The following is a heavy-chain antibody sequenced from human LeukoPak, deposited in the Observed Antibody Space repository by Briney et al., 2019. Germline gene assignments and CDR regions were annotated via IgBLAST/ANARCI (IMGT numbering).Heavy chain of an antibody. D-gene: IGHD3-10*01. CDR1: GFTFSNYW. CDR3: ARETATGFYGSGSPDY. CDR2: IKKDGNEK. J-gene: IGHJ4*02. V-gene: IGHV3-7*01. Sequence: PGGSLRLSCAGSGFTFSNYWMSWVRQAPGKGLEWVANIKKDGNEKYYADSVKGRFTISRDNSQSSVYLHTNSLRAKDTAVYYCARETATGFYGSGSPDYWGQGTLLTVSS.